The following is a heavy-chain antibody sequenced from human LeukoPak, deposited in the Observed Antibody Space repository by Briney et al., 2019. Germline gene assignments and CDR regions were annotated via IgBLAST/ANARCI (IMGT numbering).Heavy chain of an antibody. J-gene: IGHJ5*02. D-gene: IGHD6-13*01. Sequence: PGGSLRLSCAASGFTFSSYAMSWVRQAPGKGLEWVSAISGSGGSTYYADSVKGRFTISRDNAKNSLYLQTNSLRAEDTAVYYCARHRIARNWFDPWGQGTLVTVSS. CDR3: ARHRIARNWFDP. CDR1: GFTFSSYA. V-gene: IGHV3-23*01. CDR2: ISGSGGST.